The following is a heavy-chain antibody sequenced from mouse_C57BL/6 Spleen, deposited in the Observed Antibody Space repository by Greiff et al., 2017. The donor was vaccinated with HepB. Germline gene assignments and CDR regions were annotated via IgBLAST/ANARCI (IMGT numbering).Heavy chain of an antibody. CDR3: AITTVVPFYAMDY. J-gene: IGHJ4*01. V-gene: IGHV1-42*01. D-gene: IGHD1-1*01. Sequence: EVKLQESGPELVKPGASVKISCKASGYSFTGYYMNWVKQSPEKSLEWIGEINPSTGGTTYNQKFKAKATLTVDKSSSTAYMQLKSLTSEDSAVYYCAITTVVPFYAMDYWGQGTSVTVSS. CDR2: INPSTGGT. CDR1: GYSFTGYY.